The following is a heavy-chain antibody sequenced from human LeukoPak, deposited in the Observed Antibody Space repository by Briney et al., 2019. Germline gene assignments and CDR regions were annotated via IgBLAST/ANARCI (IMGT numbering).Heavy chain of an antibody. CDR2: ISSSGSTI. D-gene: IGHD2-2*01. J-gene: IGHJ6*02. V-gene: IGHV3-48*03. CDR3: ARVSSSTNGFYGMDV. CDR1: GFTFSSYE. Sequence: PGGSLRLSCAASGFTFSSYEMNWVRQAPGKGLEWVSYISSSGSTIYYADSVKGRFTISRDNAKNSLYLQMNSLRAEDTAVYYCARVSSSTNGFYGMDVWGQGTTVTVSS.